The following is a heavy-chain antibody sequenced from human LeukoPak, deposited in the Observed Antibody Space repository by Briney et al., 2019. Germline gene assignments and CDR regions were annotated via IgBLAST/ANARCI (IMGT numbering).Heavy chain of an antibody. CDR2: MNPNSSNT. Sequence: PGASIKVSCKASGYSFTSYDINWVRPATRQGGEWMGWMNPNSSNTGYAQNFQGRVTMTRNTSINTAYMELSTLRSADTAVYYCARADQLLSSWFDPWGQGTLVTVSS. CDR1: GYSFTSYD. J-gene: IGHJ5*02. CDR3: ARADQLLSSWFDP. V-gene: IGHV1-8*01. D-gene: IGHD2-2*01.